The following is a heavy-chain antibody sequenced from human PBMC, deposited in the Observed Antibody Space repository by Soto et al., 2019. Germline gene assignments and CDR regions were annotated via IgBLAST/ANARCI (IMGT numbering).Heavy chain of an antibody. J-gene: IGHJ5*02. CDR1: GFTFSSYA. Sequence: GGSLRLSCSASGFTFSSYAMHWVRQAPGKGLEYVSAISSNGGSTYYADSVKGRFTISRDNSKNTLYLQMSSLRAEDTAVYYCVKPLLQLWLRSGWFDPWGQGTLVTVSS. D-gene: IGHD5-18*01. CDR3: VKPLLQLWLRSGWFDP. CDR2: ISSNGGST. V-gene: IGHV3-64D*08.